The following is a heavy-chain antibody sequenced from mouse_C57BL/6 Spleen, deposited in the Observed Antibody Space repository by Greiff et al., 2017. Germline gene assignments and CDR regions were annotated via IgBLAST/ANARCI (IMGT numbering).Heavy chain of an antibody. CDR1: GYTFTSYW. D-gene: IGHD4-1*01. Sequence: VQLQQPGAELVMPGASVKLSCKASGYTFTSYWMHWVKQRPGQGLEWIGEIDPSDSYTNYNQKFKGKSTLTVDKSSSTAYMQISSLTSEDSAVYYCARDLGGFAYWGQGTLVTVSA. CDR3: ARDLGGFAY. CDR2: IDPSDSYT. V-gene: IGHV1-69*01. J-gene: IGHJ3*01.